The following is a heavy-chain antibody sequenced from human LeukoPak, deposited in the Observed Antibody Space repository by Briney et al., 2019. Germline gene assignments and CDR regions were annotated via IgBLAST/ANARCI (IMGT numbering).Heavy chain of an antibody. D-gene: IGHD3-10*01. CDR3: ARGHYFASGNYYRGWFDP. CDR2: IYYSGST. J-gene: IGHJ5*02. Sequence: KPSETLSLTCTVSGGSISSTYYYWGCIRQPPGKGLEWIVTIYYSGSTYYNPSLKSRVTISVDASKNHFSLKLSSVTAADTAVYYCARGHYFASGNYYRGWFDPWGQGSLVTVSS. V-gene: IGHV4-39*02. CDR1: GGSISSTYYY.